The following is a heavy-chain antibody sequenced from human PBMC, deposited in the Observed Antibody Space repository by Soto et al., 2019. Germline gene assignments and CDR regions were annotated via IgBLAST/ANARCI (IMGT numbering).Heavy chain of an antibody. V-gene: IGHV3-7*01. CDR3: AREFRALVL. CDR2: IKQDGSEK. D-gene: IGHD3-10*01. J-gene: IGHJ4*02. CDR1: GFTFNTNA. Sequence: PGGSLRLSYSASGFTFNTNAMHWVRQAPGKGLEQVANIKQDGSEKYCVASVKGRFTISRDNAKNSLYLQMNSLRAEDTAVYYWAREFRALVLWGQGTLVTVSS.